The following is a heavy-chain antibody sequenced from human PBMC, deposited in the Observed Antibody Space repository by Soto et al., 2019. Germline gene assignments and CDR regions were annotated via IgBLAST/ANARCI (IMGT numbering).Heavy chain of an antibody. CDR1: GFTFSSYA. D-gene: IGHD3-9*01. CDR3: AKDIVTYYDILTGYQPFDY. Sequence: GGSLRLSCAASGFTFSSYAMSWVRQAPGKGLEWVSAISGSGGSTYYADSVKGRFTISRDNSKNTLYLQMNSLRAEDTAVYYCAKDIVTYYDILTGYQPFDYWGQGTLVTVSS. V-gene: IGHV3-23*01. J-gene: IGHJ4*02. CDR2: ISGSGGST.